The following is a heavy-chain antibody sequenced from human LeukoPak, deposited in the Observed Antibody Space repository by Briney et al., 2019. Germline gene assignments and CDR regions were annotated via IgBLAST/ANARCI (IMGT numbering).Heavy chain of an antibody. CDR1: GFTVSSNY. V-gene: IGHV3-53*04. J-gene: IGHJ4*02. CDR3: AKDPGVVPAHYFDY. D-gene: IGHD2-2*01. CDR2: IYSGGST. Sequence: GGSLRLSCAASGFTVSSNYMSWVRQAPGKGLEWVSVIYSGGSTYYADSVKGRFTISRHNSKNTLYLQMNSLRAEDTAVYYCAKDPGVVPAHYFDYWGQGTLVTVSS.